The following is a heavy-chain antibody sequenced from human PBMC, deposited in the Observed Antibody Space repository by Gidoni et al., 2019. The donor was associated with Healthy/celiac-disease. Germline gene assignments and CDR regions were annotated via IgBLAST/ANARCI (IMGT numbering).Heavy chain of an antibody. D-gene: IGHD4-17*01. Sequence: QVQLQASGPGLVKPSGTLSLTCAVSGGPISSSNWWSWVRQPPGKGLEWIGEISHSGSTNYNPSLKSRVTISVDKSKNQFSLKLSSVTAADTAVYYCASSINGDYVPFDYWGQGTLVTVSS. CDR3: ASSINGDYVPFDY. V-gene: IGHV4-4*02. J-gene: IGHJ4*02. CDR2: ISHSGST. CDR1: GGPISSSNW.